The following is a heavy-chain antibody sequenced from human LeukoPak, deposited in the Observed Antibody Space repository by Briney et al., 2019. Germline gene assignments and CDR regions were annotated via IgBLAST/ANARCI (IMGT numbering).Heavy chain of an antibody. CDR3: ARARSIAAAGLLVD. D-gene: IGHD6-13*01. V-gene: IGHV3-66*01. CDR1: GFTVSSYY. CDR2: IYSGGGT. J-gene: IGHJ4*02. Sequence: GGSLRLSCAASGFTVSSYYMNWVRQAPGKRLEWVSVIYSGGGTYYADSVKDRFTISRDNSKNTLNLQMNSLRAEDTAVYYCARARSIAAAGLLVDWGQGTLVTVSS.